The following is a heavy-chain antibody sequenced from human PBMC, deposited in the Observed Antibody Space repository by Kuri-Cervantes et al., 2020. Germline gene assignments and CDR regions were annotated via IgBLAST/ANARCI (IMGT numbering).Heavy chain of an antibody. Sequence: LSLTCAASGFTFSSYAMHWVRQAPGKGMEWVAVISYDGSNKYYADSVKGRFTISRDNSKNTLYLQMNSLRAEDTAVYYCARGVYCSGGSCHARYYYYYGMDVWGQGTTVTVSS. CDR2: ISYDGSNK. D-gene: IGHD2-15*01. CDR3: ARGVYCSGGSCHARYYYYYGMDV. J-gene: IGHJ6*02. CDR1: GFTFSSYA. V-gene: IGHV3-30-3*01.